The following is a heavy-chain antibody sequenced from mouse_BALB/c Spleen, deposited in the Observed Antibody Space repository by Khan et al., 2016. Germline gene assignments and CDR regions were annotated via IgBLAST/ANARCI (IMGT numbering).Heavy chain of an antibody. CDR3: ARAGFDY. Sequence: QIQLVQSGPELKKPGETVRISCKASGYTFTTAGMQWVQKMPGKGLKWIGWINTHSGVPKYAEDFKGRFAFSLETSASTAYLQISNLKNEDTATYFCARAGFDYWGQGTTLTVSS. CDR2: INTHSGVP. J-gene: IGHJ2*01. CDR1: GYTFTTAG. V-gene: IGHV9-4*02.